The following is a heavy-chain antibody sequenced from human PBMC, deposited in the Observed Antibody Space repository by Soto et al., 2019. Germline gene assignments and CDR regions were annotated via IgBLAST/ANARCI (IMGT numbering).Heavy chain of an antibody. Sequence: GGSLRLSCAASGFTFSSYAMHWVRQAPGKGLEWVAVISYDGSNKYYADSVKGRFTISRDNSKNTLYLQMNSLRAEDTAVYYCARDMYYPGAFDIWGQGTMVTVSS. CDR1: GFTFSSYA. CDR2: ISYDGSNK. CDR3: ARDMYYPGAFDI. D-gene: IGHD3-10*01. J-gene: IGHJ3*02. V-gene: IGHV3-30-3*01.